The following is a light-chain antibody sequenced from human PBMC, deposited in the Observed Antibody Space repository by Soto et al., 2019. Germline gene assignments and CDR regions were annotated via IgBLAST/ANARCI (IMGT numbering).Light chain of an antibody. J-gene: IGKJ1*01. CDR2: GAS. V-gene: IGKV3-20*01. Sequence: EIAWTQSPGTLSLSPVERATLSCRASQSVSSSYLAWYQQKPGQAPRLLIYGASSRATGIPDRFSGSGSGTDFTLNISRLEPEDFAVYYCQQYGSSLRTFGQGTKVEIK. CDR3: QQYGSSLRT. CDR1: QSVSSSY.